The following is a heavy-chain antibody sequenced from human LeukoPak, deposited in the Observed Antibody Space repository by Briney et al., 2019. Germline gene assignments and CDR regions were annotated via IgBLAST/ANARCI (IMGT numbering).Heavy chain of an antibody. D-gene: IGHD2-15*01. CDR3: ARAGAVVDNRFDP. Sequence: GASLKVSCKASGYTFDTYGMTWVRQAPGQALEWMGWISGYNGKTKYAQNVQDGVTMNTDRSTTAAYMQLSGLRANYTAVYYCARAGAVVDNRFDPWGQGTPVTVSS. CDR2: ISGYNGKT. V-gene: IGHV1-18*01. J-gene: IGHJ5*02. CDR1: GYTFDTYG.